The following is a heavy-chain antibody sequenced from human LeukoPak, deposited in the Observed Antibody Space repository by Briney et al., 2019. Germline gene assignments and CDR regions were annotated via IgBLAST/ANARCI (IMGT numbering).Heavy chain of an antibody. V-gene: IGHV3-23*01. CDR3: AKGKSLPHYYYYGMDV. CDR2: IGGSGDTT. CDR1: GFTFSTSA. Sequence: GGSLRLSCAASGFTFSTSAMHWVRQAPGKGLEWVSVIGGSGDTTYYADSVRGRFTISRDNFKNTLYLQTNSLTAEDTAIYYCAKGKSLPHYYYYGMDVWGQGTTVTASS. J-gene: IGHJ6*02.